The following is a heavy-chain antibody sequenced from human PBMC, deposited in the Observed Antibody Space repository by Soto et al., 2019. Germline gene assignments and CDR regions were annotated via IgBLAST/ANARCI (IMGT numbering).Heavy chain of an antibody. V-gene: IGHV3-30-3*01. CDR3: ARAIGYCTNGVCSNFDY. CDR2: ISYDGSNK. J-gene: IGHJ4*02. Sequence: PGGSLRLSCAAAGFTFSSYAMHWVRQDTGKGLEWVAVISYDGSNKYYADSVKGRFTISRDNSKNTLYLQMNSLRAEDTAVYYCARAIGYCTNGVCSNFDYWGQGTLVTVSS. D-gene: IGHD2-8*01. CDR1: GFTFSSYA.